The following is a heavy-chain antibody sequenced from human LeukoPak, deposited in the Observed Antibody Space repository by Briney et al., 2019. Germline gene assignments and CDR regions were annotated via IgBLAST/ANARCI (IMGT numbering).Heavy chain of an antibody. J-gene: IGHJ4*02. CDR2: ISYDGSNK. D-gene: IGHD4-17*01. V-gene: IGHV3-30*18. CDR3: AKEYDYGDYFLDY. CDR1: GFTFSSYG. Sequence: GGSLRLSCAASGFTFSSYGMHWVRQAPGKGLEGVAVISYDGSNKYYADSVKGRFTISRDNSKNTLYLQMNSLRAEDTAVYYCAKEYDYGDYFLDYWGQGTLVTVSS.